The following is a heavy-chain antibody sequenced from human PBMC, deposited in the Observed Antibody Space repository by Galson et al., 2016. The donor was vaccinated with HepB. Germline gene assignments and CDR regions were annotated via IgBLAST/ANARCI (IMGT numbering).Heavy chain of an antibody. CDR2: IHSSAIG. D-gene: IGHD1-26*01. V-gene: IGHV4-39*01. CDR3: ARRRPATNPHYFDF. J-gene: IGHJ4*02. Sequence: ETLSLPCTVSGDSIRTSNYNWGWIRQPPGRGLEWIGTIHSSAIGYYNPSLKSRVTMYVDTSKNQFSLTLISVTAADTAVYYFARRRPATNPHYFDFWGQGILVTDSS. CDR1: GDSIRTSNYN.